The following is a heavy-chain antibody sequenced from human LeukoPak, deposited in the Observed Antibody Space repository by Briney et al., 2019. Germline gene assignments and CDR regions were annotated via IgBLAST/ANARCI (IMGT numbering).Heavy chain of an antibody. CDR3: VKSGTWADFDS. V-gene: IGHV3-74*01. Sequence: PGGSLRLSCVASGFMFSSYWMNWVRQAPGKGLVWVSRINSDGSSTSYADSVKGRFTISRDNSKNTLHLQMSSLRADDTAVYYCVKSGTWADFDSWGQGTLVTVSS. D-gene: IGHD1-26*01. J-gene: IGHJ4*02. CDR1: GFMFSSYW. CDR2: INSDGSST.